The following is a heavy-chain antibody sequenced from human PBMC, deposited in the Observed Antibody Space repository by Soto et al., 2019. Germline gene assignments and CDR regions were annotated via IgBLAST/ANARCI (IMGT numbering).Heavy chain of an antibody. CDR1: GGYISGYY. V-gene: IGHV4-59*01. CDR3: ARQLGGAGSYSYDI. CDR2: VYDSGT. Sequence: QLQLQESGPGLVKPSETLSLICTVSGGYISGYYWNWIRQPPGKGLEWIGFVYDSGTSYNASLTSRLTISIDTSKTQFSLTLSSVTAADTAVYYCARQLGGAGSYSYDIWGQGIMVTVSS. D-gene: IGHD6-13*01. J-gene: IGHJ3*02.